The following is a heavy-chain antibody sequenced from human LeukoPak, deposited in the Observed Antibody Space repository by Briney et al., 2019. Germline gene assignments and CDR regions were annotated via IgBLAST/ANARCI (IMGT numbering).Heavy chain of an antibody. D-gene: IGHD4-17*01. J-gene: IGHJ4*02. CDR3: ARDGGYGDLY. Sequence: SETLSLTCAVYGGSFSGYYWSWIRQPAGKGLEWIGRIYTSGSTNYNPSLKSRVTMSVDTSKNQFSLKLSSVTAADTAVYYCARDGGYGDLYWGQGTLVTVSS. CDR1: GGSFSGYY. CDR2: IYTSGST. V-gene: IGHV4-4*07.